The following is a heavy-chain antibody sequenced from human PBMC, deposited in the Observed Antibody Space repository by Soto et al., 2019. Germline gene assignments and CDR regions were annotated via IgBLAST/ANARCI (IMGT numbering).Heavy chain of an antibody. D-gene: IGHD2-15*01. CDR2: ISSSGSTI. J-gene: IGHJ5*02. CDR1: GFTFSDYY. Sequence: QVQLVESGGGLVKPGGSLRLSCAASGFTFSDYYMSWIRQAPGKGLEWVSYISSSGSTIYYADSVKGRFTISRDNAKNSLYLQMNSLRAEDTAVYYCARDGYCSGGSCYPARWGWFDPWGQGTLVTVSS. CDR3: ARDGYCSGGSCYPARWGWFDP. V-gene: IGHV3-11*01.